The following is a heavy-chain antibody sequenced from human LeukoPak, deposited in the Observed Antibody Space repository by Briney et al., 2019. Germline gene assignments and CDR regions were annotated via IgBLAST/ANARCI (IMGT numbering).Heavy chain of an antibody. J-gene: IGHJ4*02. V-gene: IGHV3-53*04. D-gene: IGHD4-17*01. Sequence: PGGSLRLSCAASGFTVSSNFMTCVRQAPGKGLEWVSVISSGGTTYYADSVKGRFTISRHISKNTVYLQMNSLRAEDTAVYYCARDRSYGDFAWGYWGQGTLVTVSS. CDR1: GFTVSSNF. CDR2: ISSGGTT. CDR3: ARDRSYGDFAWGY.